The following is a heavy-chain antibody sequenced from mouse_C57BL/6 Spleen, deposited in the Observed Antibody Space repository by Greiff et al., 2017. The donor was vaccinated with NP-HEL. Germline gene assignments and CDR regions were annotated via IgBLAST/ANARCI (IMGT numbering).Heavy chain of an antibody. CDR2: IDPSDSET. V-gene: IGHV1-52*01. Sequence: VQLQQPGAELVRPGSSVKLSCKASGYTFTSYWMHWVKQRPIQGLEWIGNIDPSDSETHYNQKFKDKATLTVDKSSSTAYMQLSSLTSEDSAVYYCARLDMIQFYFDYWGQGTTLTVAS. CDR3: ARLDMIQFYFDY. J-gene: IGHJ2*01. CDR1: GYTFTSYW. D-gene: IGHD2-4*01.